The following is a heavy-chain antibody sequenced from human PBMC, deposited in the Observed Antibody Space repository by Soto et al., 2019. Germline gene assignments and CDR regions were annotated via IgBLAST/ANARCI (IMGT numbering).Heavy chain of an antibody. CDR2: IYSDGTT. V-gene: IGHV3-23*03. D-gene: IGHD6-19*01. CDR1: GFTFSSYA. Sequence: GGSLRLSCAASGFTFSSYAMSWVRQAPGKGLEWVSLIYSDGTTYYADSVKGRFTISRDNAKNSLYLQMNSLRAEDTAVYYCARDHWGQWLGERWFDPWGQGTLVTVSS. CDR3: ARDHWGQWLGERWFDP. J-gene: IGHJ5*02.